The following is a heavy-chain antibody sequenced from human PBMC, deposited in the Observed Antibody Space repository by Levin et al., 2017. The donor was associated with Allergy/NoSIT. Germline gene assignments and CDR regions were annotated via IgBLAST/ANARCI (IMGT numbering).Heavy chain of an antibody. V-gene: IGHV3-30-3*01. CDR2: ISYDGSNK. CDR1: GFTFSSYA. Sequence: GESLKISCAASGFTFSSYAMHWVRQAPGKGLEWVAVISYDGSNKYYADSVKGRFTISRDNSKNTLYLQMNSLRAEDTAVYYCARGVSMVRGVDTTYYYYGMDVWGQGTTVTVSS. J-gene: IGHJ6*02. D-gene: IGHD3-10*01. CDR3: ARGVSMVRGVDTTYYYYGMDV.